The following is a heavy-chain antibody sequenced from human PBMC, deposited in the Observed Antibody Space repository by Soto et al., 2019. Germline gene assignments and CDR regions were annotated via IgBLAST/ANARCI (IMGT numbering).Heavy chain of an antibody. CDR1: GDSDNSRDYY. CDR3: VRKRLLFKVVSDS. CDR2: LYFTGST. Sequence: QVRLQESGPGLVKPSEALSLTCNVSGDSDNSRDYYWTWVRQPPGKGLEWMGYLYFTGSTNYNPSLKGRVTMSRDTSKNQVYLKLNSVTAADTAVYYCVRKRLLFKVVSDSWGQGTLVTVSS. J-gene: IGHJ4*02. D-gene: IGHD3-3*01. V-gene: IGHV4-61*08.